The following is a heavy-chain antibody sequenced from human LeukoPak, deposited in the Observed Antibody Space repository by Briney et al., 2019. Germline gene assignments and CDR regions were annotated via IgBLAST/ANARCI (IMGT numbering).Heavy chain of an antibody. D-gene: IGHD1-26*01. J-gene: IGHJ4*02. CDR3: AKDSKTYSGSYGVDY. V-gene: IGHV3-30*02. Sequence: GGSLRLSCAASGSTFSSYGMHWVRQAPGKGLEWVAFIRYDGSNKYYADSVKGRFTISRDNSKNTLYLQMNSLRAEDTAVYYCAKDSKTYSGSYGVDYWGQGTLVTVSS. CDR1: GSTFSSYG. CDR2: IRYDGSNK.